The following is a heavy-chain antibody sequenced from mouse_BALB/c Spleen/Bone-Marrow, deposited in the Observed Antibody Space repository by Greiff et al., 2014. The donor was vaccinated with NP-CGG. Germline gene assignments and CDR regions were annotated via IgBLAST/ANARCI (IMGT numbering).Heavy chain of an antibody. CDR3: TRRSLLSDYYALDY. V-gene: IGHV1S16*01. CDR1: GYTFTSFY. Sequence: QVQLQQSGAELVKPGASVKLSCKASGYTFTSFYMYWVKQRPGQGLEWIGDINPSNDGTNFNEKFRKKATLTVDTSSSTAYMEFSSLTSEDSAVYYCTRRSLLSDYYALDYWGQGTSVTVSS. J-gene: IGHJ4*01. CDR2: INPSNDGT. D-gene: IGHD6-1*01.